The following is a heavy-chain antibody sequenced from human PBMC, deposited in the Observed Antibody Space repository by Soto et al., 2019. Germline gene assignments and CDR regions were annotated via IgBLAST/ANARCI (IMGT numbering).Heavy chain of an antibody. CDR1: AFSFRSYG. J-gene: IGHJ4*02. CDR2: ISSDGSDE. D-gene: IGHD3-10*01. CDR3: AKQHPEELWCGELTPSKF. Sequence: QVNLEESGGGVVQPGKSLRLSCAASAFSFRSYGMHWVRQAPGRGLAWVAFISSDGSDEYYEDSVKGRFTISRDNSRNTLYLQMNSRRPEDTAVDYWAKQHPEELWCGELTPSKFWGQGTLVTVSS. V-gene: IGHV3-30*18.